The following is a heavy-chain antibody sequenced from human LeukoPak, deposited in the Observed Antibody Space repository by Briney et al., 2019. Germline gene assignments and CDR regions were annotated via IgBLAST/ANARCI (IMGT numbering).Heavy chain of an antibody. CDR2: INPSGGST. J-gene: IGHJ4*02. CDR1: GYTFTSYY. CDR3: AKLGIPGIAVAGGRYYFDY. V-gene: IGHV1-46*01. Sequence: ASVKASCKASGYTFTSYYMHWVRQAPGQGLEWMGIINPSGGSTSYAQKFQGRVTMTRDTSTSTVYMELSSLRSEGTAVYYCAKLGIPGIAVAGGRYYFDYWGQGTLVTVSS. D-gene: IGHD6-19*01.